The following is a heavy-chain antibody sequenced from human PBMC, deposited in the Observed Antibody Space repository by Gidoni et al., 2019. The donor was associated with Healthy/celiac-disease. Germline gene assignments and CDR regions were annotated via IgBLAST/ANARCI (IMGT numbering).Heavy chain of an antibody. D-gene: IGHD6-6*01. CDR3: AKDSRMASTGIAARRHYGMDV. CDR1: GFPFDDYA. V-gene: IGHV3-9*01. Sequence: EVQLVESGGGLVQPGRSLGLSCAASGFPFDDYAMHWGRQAPGKGLEWVSGISWNSGSIGYADSVKGRFTISRDNAKNSLYLQMNSLRAEDTALYYCAKDSRMASTGIAARRHYGMDVWGQGTTVTVSS. CDR2: ISWNSGSI. J-gene: IGHJ6*02.